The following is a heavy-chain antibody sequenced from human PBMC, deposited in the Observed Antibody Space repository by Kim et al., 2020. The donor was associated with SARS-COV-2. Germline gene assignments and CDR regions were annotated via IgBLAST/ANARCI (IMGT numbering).Heavy chain of an antibody. J-gene: IGHJ4*02. CDR2: ISWNSGSI. Sequence: GGSLRLSCAASGFTFDDYAMHWVRQAPGKGLEWVSGISWNSGSIGYADSVKGRFTISRDNAKNSLYLQMNSLRAEDTALYYCARVFGRGVIFDYWGQGTLVTVSS. CDR1: GFTFDDYA. D-gene: IGHD3-10*01. V-gene: IGHV3-9*01. CDR3: ARVFGRGVIFDY.